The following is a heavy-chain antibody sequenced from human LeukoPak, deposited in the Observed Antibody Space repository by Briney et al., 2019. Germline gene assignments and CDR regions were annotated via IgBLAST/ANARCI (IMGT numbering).Heavy chain of an antibody. CDR1: GGTFSSYA. CDR2: IIPIFGIA. CDR3: ARLGAYSGSYQTYNWFDP. Sequence: ASVKVSCKASGGTFSSYAISWVRQAPGQGLEWMGRIIPIFGIANYAQKFQGRVTITADKSTGTAYMELSSLRSEDTAVYYCARLGAYSGSYQTYNWFDPWGQGTLVTVSS. D-gene: IGHD1-26*01. J-gene: IGHJ5*02. V-gene: IGHV1-69*04.